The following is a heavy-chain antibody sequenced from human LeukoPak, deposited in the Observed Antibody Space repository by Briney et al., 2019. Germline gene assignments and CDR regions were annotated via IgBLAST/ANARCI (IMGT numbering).Heavy chain of an antibody. CDR2: IYHSGST. J-gene: IGHJ6*04. CDR3: ARNDYGDYKPFYYGMDV. D-gene: IGHD4-17*01. CDR1: GGSISSSNW. V-gene: IGHV4-4*02. Sequence: SGTLSPTCAVSGGSISSSNWWSWVRQPPGKGLEWIGEIYHSGSTNYNPSLKSRVTISVDKSKNQFSLKLSSVTAADTAVYYCARNDYGDYKPFYYGMDVWGKGTTVTVSS.